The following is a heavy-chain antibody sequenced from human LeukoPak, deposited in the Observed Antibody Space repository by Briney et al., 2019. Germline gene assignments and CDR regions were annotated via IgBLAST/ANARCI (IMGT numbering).Heavy chain of an antibody. CDR1: GYTFTNYD. V-gene: IGHV1-8*01. J-gene: IGHJ4*02. CDR3: ARGRGGTAVRGYLDY. Sequence: ASVKVSCKASGYTFTNYDIMWVRHATGQGPEWMGWMNSNTGNTGSAQKFQGRVTMTRDTSINTAYMELHSLTSEDTAVYYCARGRGGTAVRGYLDYWGQGTLVTVSS. CDR2: MNSNTGNT. D-gene: IGHD3-10*01.